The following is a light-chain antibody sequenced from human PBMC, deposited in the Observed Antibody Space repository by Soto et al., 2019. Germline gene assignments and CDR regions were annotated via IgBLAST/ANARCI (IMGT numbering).Light chain of an antibody. CDR3: QQYNRWPLT. CDR2: DAS. CDR1: QSIYEK. J-gene: IGKJ4*01. Sequence: EIVMTQSPATLSVSPGERVTLSCRASQSIYEKLAWYQQKPGQTPRLVIYDASTRATGTPGSFSGSGSGTEFTLTISSLQSEDFAVYYCQQYNRWPLTFXGGTKVDIK. V-gene: IGKV3-15*01.